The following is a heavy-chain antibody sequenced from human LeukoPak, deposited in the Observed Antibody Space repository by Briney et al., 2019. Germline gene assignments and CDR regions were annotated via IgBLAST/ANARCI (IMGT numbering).Heavy chain of an antibody. J-gene: IGHJ4*02. D-gene: IGHD3-16*01. CDR3: VKDGYDYVWGSSSYFDY. CDR1: GFTFNTYA. Sequence: GGSLRLSCSASGFTFNTYAMHWVRQAPGKGLEYVSGISGNGGSTYYADSVKGRFTISRDNSKNTLYLQMSSLRPEDTAVYYCVKDGYDYVWGSSSYFDYWGQGTLVTVSS. V-gene: IGHV3-64D*09. CDR2: ISGNGGST.